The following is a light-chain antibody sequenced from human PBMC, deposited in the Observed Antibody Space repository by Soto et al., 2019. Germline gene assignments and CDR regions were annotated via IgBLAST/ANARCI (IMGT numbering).Light chain of an antibody. Sequence: QSVLTQPPPVSGAPGQRVTISCTGSTSNIGAGYDVHWYQQLPGTAPKLLMYANSNRPSGVPDRFSGSKSGTSASLAITGLQAEDEADYYCQSYDTTLSVVFGGGTKVTVL. CDR2: ANS. CDR3: QSYDTTLSVV. CDR1: TSNIGAGYD. V-gene: IGLV1-40*01. J-gene: IGLJ2*01.